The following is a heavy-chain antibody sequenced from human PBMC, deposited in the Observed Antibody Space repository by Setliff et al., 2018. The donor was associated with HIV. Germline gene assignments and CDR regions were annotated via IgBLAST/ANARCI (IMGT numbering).Heavy chain of an antibody. D-gene: IGHD3-10*01. V-gene: IGHV1-69*10. Sequence: SVKVSCKASGGTFSSYAISWVRQAPGQGLEWMGGIIPILGIANYAQKFQGRVTITADKSTATVHMELTSLRSEDTAVYYCAREPHYYDSGSFYNTWWGQGTLVTVSS. CDR2: IIPILGIA. CDR1: GGTFSSYA. CDR3: AREPHYYDSGSFYNTW. J-gene: IGHJ4*02.